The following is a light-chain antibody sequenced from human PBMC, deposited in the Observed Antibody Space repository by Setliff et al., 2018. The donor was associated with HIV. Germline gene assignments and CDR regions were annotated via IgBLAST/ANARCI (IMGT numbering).Light chain of an antibody. V-gene: IGLV2-14*01. CDR1: SIDVGAYNY. CDR3: SSYTSTSTRV. J-gene: IGLJ1*01. Sequence: QSVLTQPASVSGSPGQSITISCTGTSIDVGAYNYVSWYQQHPGKVPKLMLCEVSVRPSGVSNRFSGSKSGNTASLTISGLQAEDEADYYCSSYTSTSTRVFGTGTKVTVL. CDR2: EVS.